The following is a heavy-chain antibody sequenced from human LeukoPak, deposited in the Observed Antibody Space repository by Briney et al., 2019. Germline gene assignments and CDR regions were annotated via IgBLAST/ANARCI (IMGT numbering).Heavy chain of an antibody. V-gene: IGHV4-31*03. CDR1: SVSISSGVYY. D-gene: IGHD5-24*01. Sequence: SETLSHTCPVSSVSISSGVYYWSWSRQHPGKGLEWVGYIYYSGSTYYNPSLKSRVTISVDTSKNQFSLKLRSVTAADTAVYYCARGVRWLQLSYFDYWGQGTLVTVSS. CDR3: ARGVRWLQLSYFDY. J-gene: IGHJ4*02. CDR2: IYYSGST.